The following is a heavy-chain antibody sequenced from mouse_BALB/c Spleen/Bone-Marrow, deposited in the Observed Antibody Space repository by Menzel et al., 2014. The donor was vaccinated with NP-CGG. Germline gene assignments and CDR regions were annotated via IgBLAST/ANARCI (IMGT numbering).Heavy chain of an antibody. V-gene: IGHV5-17*02. Sequence: EVKLVESGGGLVQSGGSRKLSCAASGFTFSSFGMHWVRQAPEKGLEWVAYISGGSSIIYYADTVKGRFTISRDNPKNTLFLQMTSLRPEDTAIYYCARKDYFGYAAMDYWGQGTSVTVSS. J-gene: IGHJ4*01. CDR3: ARKDYFGYAAMDY. CDR2: ISGGSSII. D-gene: IGHD1-2*01. CDR1: GFTFSSFG.